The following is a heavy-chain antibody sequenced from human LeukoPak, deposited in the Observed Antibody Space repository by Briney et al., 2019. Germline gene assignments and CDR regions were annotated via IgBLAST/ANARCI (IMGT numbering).Heavy chain of an antibody. CDR1: GGSISSSSYY. CDR2: IYYSGST. D-gene: IGHD1-26*01. J-gene: IGHJ4*02. V-gene: IGHV4-39*01. CDR3: ARHPGIVGATAEDY. Sequence: SETLSLTCTVSGGSISSSSYYWGWTRQPPGKGLEWIGSIYYSGSTYYNPSLKSRVTISVDTSKNQFSLKLSSVTAADTAVYYCARHPGIVGATAEDYWGQGTLVTVSS.